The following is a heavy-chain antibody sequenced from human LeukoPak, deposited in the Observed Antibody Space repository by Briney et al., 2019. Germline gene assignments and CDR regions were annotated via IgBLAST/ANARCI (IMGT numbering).Heavy chain of an antibody. CDR3: ARVRGSGYNYAPWDY. D-gene: IGHD5-12*01. Sequence: GASVKVSCKASGGTFSSYAISWVRQAPGQGLEWMGGIIPIFGTANYAQKFQGRVTITADTSTSTAYMELSSLRSEDTAVYYCARVRGSGYNYAPWDYWGQGTLVTVSS. CDR2: IIPIFGTA. J-gene: IGHJ4*02. V-gene: IGHV1-69*06. CDR1: GGTFSSYA.